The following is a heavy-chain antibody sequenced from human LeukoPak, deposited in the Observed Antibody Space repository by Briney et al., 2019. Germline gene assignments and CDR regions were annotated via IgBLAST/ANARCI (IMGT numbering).Heavy chain of an antibody. Sequence: NPSETLSLTCAVYGGPFSGYYWSWIRQPPGKGLEWIGEINHSGSTNYNPSLRSRVTISVDTSKNQFSLKFTSMTAADTAVYYCARSSKTQWLSPGDGLDIWGRGTLVTVSS. CDR1: GGPFSGYY. CDR2: INHSGST. D-gene: IGHD6-19*01. CDR3: ARSSKTQWLSPGDGLDI. V-gene: IGHV4-34*01. J-gene: IGHJ3*02.